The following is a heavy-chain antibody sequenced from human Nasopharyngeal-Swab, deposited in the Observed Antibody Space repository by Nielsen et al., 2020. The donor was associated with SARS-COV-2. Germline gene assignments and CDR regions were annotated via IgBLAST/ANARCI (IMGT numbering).Heavy chain of an antibody. D-gene: IGHD3-22*01. J-gene: IGHJ4*02. CDR2: INHSGST. CDR3: ARGAAGYYDSSGYPYFDY. V-gene: IGHV4-34*01. CDR1: GGSFNGYY. Sequence: SETLSLTCAVYGGSFNGYYWSWIRQPPGKGLEWIGEINHSGSTNYNPSLQSRVTISVDTSKNQFSLKLSSLTAADTAVYYCARGAAGYYDSSGYPYFDYWGQGTLVTVSS.